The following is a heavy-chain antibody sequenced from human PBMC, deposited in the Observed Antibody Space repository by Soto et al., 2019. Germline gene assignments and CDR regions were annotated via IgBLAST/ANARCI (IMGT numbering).Heavy chain of an antibody. D-gene: IGHD4-17*01. CDR2: INPSGGST. CDR3: AREPTTVVSDLYYYYGMDV. CDR1: GYTFTSYY. V-gene: IGHV1-46*01. J-gene: IGHJ6*02. Sequence: QVQLVQSGAEVKKPGASVKVSCKASGYTFTSYYMHWVRQAPGQGLEWMGIINPSGGSTSYAQKFQGRVTMTRDTSTSTVYMELSSLRSEDTAVYYCAREPTTVVSDLYYYYGMDVWRQGTTVTVSS.